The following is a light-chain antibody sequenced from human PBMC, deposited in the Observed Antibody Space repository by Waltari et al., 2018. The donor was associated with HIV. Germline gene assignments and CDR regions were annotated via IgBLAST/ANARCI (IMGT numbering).Light chain of an antibody. V-gene: IGKV3-20*01. Sequence: EIVLTQSPGPLSLSPGASATLSCRASRSVSINYLAWYQHKPGQAPRLLIYGISSRATGIPDRFSGSGSGTDFTLTISGLEPEDFALYYCQQYGGSPRTFGQGTRVEIK. CDR1: RSVSINY. CDR3: QQYGGSPRT. J-gene: IGKJ1*01. CDR2: GIS.